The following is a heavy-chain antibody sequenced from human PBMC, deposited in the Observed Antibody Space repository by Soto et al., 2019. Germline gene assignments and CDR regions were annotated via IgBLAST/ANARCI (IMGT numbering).Heavy chain of an antibody. V-gene: IGHV3-11*05. CDR3: VRETAYYFDY. J-gene: IGHJ4*02. Sequence: QVQLVESGGGLVKPGGSLRLSCAASGFTFSGYYMSWIRQAPGKGLECISYISSSGDRTKYADSVKGRFTIARDNAKKSMYLQMNSLRAEDTAVYYCVRETAYYFDYWGQGNLVTVSS. D-gene: IGHD1-1*01. CDR1: GFTFSGYY. CDR2: ISSSGDRT.